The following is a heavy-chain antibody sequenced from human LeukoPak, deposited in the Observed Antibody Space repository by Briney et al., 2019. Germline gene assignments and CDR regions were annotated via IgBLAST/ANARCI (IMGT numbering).Heavy chain of an antibody. D-gene: IGHD2-15*01. Sequence: ASVKVSCKASGYTFTSYGITWVRQAPGQGLEWMGWITTYNGNTYYAQNFQGRVTMTADTSTSTAYMEVRSLRSDDTAVYYCARDGGYCSGGSCYWPDYWGQGTLVTVSS. V-gene: IGHV1-18*01. CDR3: ARDGGYCSGGSCYWPDY. CDR1: GYTFTSYG. J-gene: IGHJ4*02. CDR2: ITTYNGNT.